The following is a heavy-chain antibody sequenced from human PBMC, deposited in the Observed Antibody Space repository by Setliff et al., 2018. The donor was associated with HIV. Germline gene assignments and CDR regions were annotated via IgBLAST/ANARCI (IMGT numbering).Heavy chain of an antibody. J-gene: IGHJ4*02. CDR2: IKEDGSER. CDR3: ARAGSYRQPCADY. D-gene: IGHD1-26*01. V-gene: IGHV3-7*02. CDR1: GFTFSSYA. Sequence: GGSLRLSCAASGFTFSSYAMSWVRQAPGKGLEWVANIKEDGSERYYVDSGKGRFTISRDNAKNSVYLQMNSLRAEDTAFYYCARAGSYRQPCADYWGQGTLVTVSS.